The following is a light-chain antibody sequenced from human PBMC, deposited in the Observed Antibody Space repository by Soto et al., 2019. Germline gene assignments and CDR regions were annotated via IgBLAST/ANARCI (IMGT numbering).Light chain of an antibody. CDR2: GAS. CDR1: QSVNTF. V-gene: IGKV3-15*01. Sequence: EKVLTQSPATLSLSPGERATLSCRASQSVNTFLAWYQHKPGQAPRLLIYGASTRATGIPARFSGSGSGTEFTLTISSLQSEDFAVYCCQQYINWPSWTFGQGTKVEVK. J-gene: IGKJ1*01. CDR3: QQYINWPSWT.